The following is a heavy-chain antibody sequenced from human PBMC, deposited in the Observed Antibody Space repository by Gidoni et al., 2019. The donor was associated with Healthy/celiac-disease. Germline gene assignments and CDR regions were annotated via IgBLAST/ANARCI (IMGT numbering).Heavy chain of an antibody. J-gene: IGHJ6*02. CDR1: GGSISSGAYY. CDR3: ARVAGYYYGSGSYYKGTYYYYGMDV. CDR2: IYYSGST. Sequence: QVQLQESGPGLVKPSQTLSLTCTVPGGSISSGAYYWSWIRQHPGKGLEWIGYIYYSGSTYYNPSLKSRVTISVDTSKNQFSLKLSSVTAADTAVYYCARVAGYYYGSGSYYKGTYYYYGMDVWGQGTTVTVSS. V-gene: IGHV4-31*03. D-gene: IGHD3-10*01.